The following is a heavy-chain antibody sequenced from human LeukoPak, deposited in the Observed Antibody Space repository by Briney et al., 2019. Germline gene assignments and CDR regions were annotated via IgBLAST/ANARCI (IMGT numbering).Heavy chain of an antibody. J-gene: IGHJ6*03. Sequence: ASVKVSCKASGYTFISYDINWVRQATGQGLEWMGWMNPNSGNTGYAQKFQGRVTMTRNTSISTAYMELSSLRSEDTAVYYCAKIVGFRYDYKTRPPKYYYYYMDVWGKGTTVTVSS. CDR1: GYTFISYD. CDR2: MNPNSGNT. CDR3: AKIVGFRYDYKTRPPKYYYYYMDV. V-gene: IGHV1-8*01. D-gene: IGHD3-16*01.